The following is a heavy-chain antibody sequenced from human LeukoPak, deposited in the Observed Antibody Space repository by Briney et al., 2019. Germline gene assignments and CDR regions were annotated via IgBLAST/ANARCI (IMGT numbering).Heavy chain of an antibody. CDR3: ARGGVRTAASSLGY. CDR1: GYTFTSYY. J-gene: IGHJ4*01. Sequence: ASVKASCKASGYTFTSYYMHWVRQAPGQGLEWMGWINPNSGGTNFAQKFRGRVTMTRDTSITTAYMELTRLKSDDTAVYYCARGGVRTAASSLGYWGQGTLVTVSS. V-gene: IGHV1-2*02. CDR2: INPNSGGT. D-gene: IGHD6-13*01.